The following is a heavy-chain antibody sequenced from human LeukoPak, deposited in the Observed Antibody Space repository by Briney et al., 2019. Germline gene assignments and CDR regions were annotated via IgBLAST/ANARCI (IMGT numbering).Heavy chain of an antibody. CDR1: GYTFTSYY. J-gene: IGHJ6*02. D-gene: IGHD3-10*02. V-gene: IGHV1-46*01. Sequence: ASVKVSCKASGYTFTSYYMHWVRQTPGQGLEWMGIINPSGGSTSYAQKFQGRVTMTRDTSTSTVYMELSSLRSEDTAVYYCARQVHRITMSMDVWGQGTTVTVSS. CDR3: ARQVHRITMSMDV. CDR2: INPSGGST.